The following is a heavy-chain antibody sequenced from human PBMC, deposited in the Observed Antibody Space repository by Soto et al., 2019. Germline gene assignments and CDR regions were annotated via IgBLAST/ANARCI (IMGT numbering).Heavy chain of an antibody. CDR1: GGSISSYY. Sequence: QVQLQESGPGLVKPSETLSLTCTVSGGSISSYYWSWIRQPPGKGLEWIGYIYYSGSTNYNPSLKCRVTISVDTSKNQFSLKLSSVTAADTAVYYCARGRGYYDSESWVRWGQGTLVTVSS. V-gene: IGHV4-59*01. D-gene: IGHD3-22*01. CDR3: ARGRGYYDSESWVR. J-gene: IGHJ4*02. CDR2: IYYSGST.